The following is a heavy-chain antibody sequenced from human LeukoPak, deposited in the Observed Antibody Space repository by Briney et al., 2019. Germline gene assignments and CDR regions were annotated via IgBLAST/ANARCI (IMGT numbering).Heavy chain of an antibody. V-gene: IGHV3-48*02. CDR1: GFTFSSHS. J-gene: IGHJ4*02. CDR3: ARSGQSVATYFDY. CDR2: ISISISTI. Sequence: PGGSLRLSCAASGFTFSSHSMNWVRQAPGEGLEWVSYISISISTIYYADSVKGGFTISRDNAKNSLYMKMNRMTDEDTAVYYCARSGQSVATYFDYWGQGALVTVSS. D-gene: IGHD6-25*01.